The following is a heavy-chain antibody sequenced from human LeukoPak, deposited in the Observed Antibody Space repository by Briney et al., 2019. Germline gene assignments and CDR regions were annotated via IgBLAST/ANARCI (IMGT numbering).Heavy chain of an antibody. V-gene: IGHV3-23*01. D-gene: IGHD2-21*02. CDR1: GFTFSSYA. Sequence: GGSLRLSCAASGFTFSSYAMSWVRQAPGKGLEWVSAISGSGGSTYYADSVKGRFTISRDNSKNTLYLQMNSLRAEDTAVYYCAKARPRYCGGDCYFLSWGQGTLVTVSS. J-gene: IGHJ4*02. CDR2: ISGSGGST. CDR3: AKARPRYCGGDCYFLS.